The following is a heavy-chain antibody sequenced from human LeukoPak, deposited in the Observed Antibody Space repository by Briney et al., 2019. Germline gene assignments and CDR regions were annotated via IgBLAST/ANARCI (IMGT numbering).Heavy chain of an antibody. J-gene: IGHJ4*02. V-gene: IGHV3-30*18. CDR2: ISYDGSNK. CDR3: AKDRLRYFDWLLYGGGFDY. Sequence: GRSLRLSCAASGFTFSSYGMHWVRQAPGKGLEWVAVISYDGSNKYYADSVKGRFTISRDNSKNTLYLQMNSLRAEDTAVYYCAKDRLRYFDWLLYGGGFDYWGQGTLVTVSS. CDR1: GFTFSSYG. D-gene: IGHD3-9*01.